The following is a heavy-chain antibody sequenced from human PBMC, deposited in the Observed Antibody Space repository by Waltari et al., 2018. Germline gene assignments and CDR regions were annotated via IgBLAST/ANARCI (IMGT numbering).Heavy chain of an antibody. D-gene: IGHD3-3*01. Sequence: QVQLQESGPGLVKPSETLSLTCTVSGGSISSYYWSWSRQPPGKGLEWIGYIYYSGSTNYNPSLKSRVTISVDTSKNQFSLKLSSVTAADTAVYYCARSSRDFWSGYYYYYYYMDVWGKGTTVTVSS. CDR3: ARSSRDFWSGYYYYYYYMDV. CDR1: GGSISSYY. J-gene: IGHJ6*03. V-gene: IGHV4-59*01. CDR2: IYYSGST.